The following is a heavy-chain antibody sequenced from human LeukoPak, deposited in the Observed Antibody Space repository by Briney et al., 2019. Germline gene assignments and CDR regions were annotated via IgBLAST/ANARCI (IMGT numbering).Heavy chain of an antibody. D-gene: IGHD3-22*01. V-gene: IGHV1-18*01. J-gene: IGHJ4*02. CDR3: AREVPTYYCDSTTPRYFDY. Sequence: ASVKVSCKASGYTFTSYGVSWVRQAPGQGLEWMGWISAYNGNTNYAQKLQGRVTMTTDTSTSTAYMELRSLRSDDTAVYYCAREVPTYYCDSTTPRYFDYWGQGTLVTVSS. CDR2: ISAYNGNT. CDR1: GYTFTSYG.